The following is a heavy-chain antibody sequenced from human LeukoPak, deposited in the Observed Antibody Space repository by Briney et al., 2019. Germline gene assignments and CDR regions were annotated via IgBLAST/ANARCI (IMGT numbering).Heavy chain of an antibody. D-gene: IGHD6-13*01. Sequence: GALRLSCAASGFTFSSYAMSWVRQAPGKGLEWVSRINSDGSSTSYADSVKGRFTISRDNAKNTLYLQMNSLRAEDTAVYYCARGWSAAAGIFDYWGQGTLVTISS. V-gene: IGHV3-74*01. CDR1: GFTFSSYA. CDR2: INSDGSST. CDR3: ARGWSAAAGIFDY. J-gene: IGHJ4*02.